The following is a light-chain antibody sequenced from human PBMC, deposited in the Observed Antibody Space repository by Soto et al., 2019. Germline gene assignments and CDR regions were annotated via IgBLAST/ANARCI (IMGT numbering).Light chain of an antibody. J-gene: IGKJ1*01. Sequence: EIVLTQSPATLSLSPWERATLSCGASQSVSSLLAWYQQKPGQAPRLLIYAASNRATGIPARFSGSGSGTDFTLTISSLEPEDFAVYYCQQRSTCPWTFGQGTKVDIK. CDR1: QSVSSL. CDR2: AAS. CDR3: QQRSTCPWT. V-gene: IGKV3-11*01.